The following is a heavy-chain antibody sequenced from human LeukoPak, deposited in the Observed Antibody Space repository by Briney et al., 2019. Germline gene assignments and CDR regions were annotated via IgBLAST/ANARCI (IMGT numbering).Heavy chain of an antibody. J-gene: IGHJ4*02. CDR3: ARDLEDGQLPLDY. Sequence: PLASVKVSCKASGYTFTGYYMRWVRQAPGQGLEWMGWINPNSGGTNYAQKFQGRVTMTRDTSISTAYMELSRLRSDDTAVYYCARDLEDGQLPLDYWGQGTLVTVSS. CDR1: GYTFTGYY. CDR2: INPNSGGT. V-gene: IGHV1-2*02. D-gene: IGHD2-2*01.